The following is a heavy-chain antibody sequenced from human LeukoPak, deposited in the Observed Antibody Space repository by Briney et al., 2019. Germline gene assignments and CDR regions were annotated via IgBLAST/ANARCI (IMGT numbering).Heavy chain of an antibody. CDR1: GFTFSSYA. D-gene: IGHD6-13*01. CDR2: ISYDGSNK. Sequence: GGSLRLSCAASGFTFSSYAMHWVRQAPGKGLEWVAVISYDGSNKYYADSVKGRFTISRDNSKNTLYLQMNSLRAEDTAVYYCAREGGSSWYFRVYYYYYMDVWGKGTTVTVSS. CDR3: AREGGSSWYFRVYYYYYMDV. J-gene: IGHJ6*03. V-gene: IGHV3-30-3*01.